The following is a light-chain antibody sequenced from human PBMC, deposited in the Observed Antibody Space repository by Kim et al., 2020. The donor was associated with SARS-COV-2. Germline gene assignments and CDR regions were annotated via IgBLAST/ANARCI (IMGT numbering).Light chain of an antibody. CDR2: EAS. J-gene: IGKJ1*01. V-gene: IGKV1-5*03. CDR1: QSISTW. CDR3: LQYKTSSKT. Sequence: DIQMTQSPSTLSASVGDRVTITCRASQSISTWLAWYQQKPGKAPKLLIYEASSLESGVTSTFSGSGSGTEFTLTISSLQPDDFATYYCLQYKTSSKTFGQGTKVDIK.